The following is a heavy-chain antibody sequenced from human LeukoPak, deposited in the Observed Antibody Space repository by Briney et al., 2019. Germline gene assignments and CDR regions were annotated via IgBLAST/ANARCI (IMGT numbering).Heavy chain of an antibody. D-gene: IGHD2-2*01. Sequence: PGGSLRLSCATSGFTFSSYSMNWVRQAPGKGLEWVSSISSSSSYIYYADSVKGRFTISRDNAKNSLYLQMNSLRAEDTAVYYCARKDPGIVVVPAAPYYMDVWGKGTTVTISS. CDR2: ISSSSSYI. V-gene: IGHV3-21*01. J-gene: IGHJ6*03. CDR1: GFTFSSYS. CDR3: ARKDPGIVVVPAAPYYMDV.